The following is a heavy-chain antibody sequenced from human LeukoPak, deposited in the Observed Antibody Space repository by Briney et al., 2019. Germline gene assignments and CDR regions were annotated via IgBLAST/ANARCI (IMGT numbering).Heavy chain of an antibody. CDR3: ARDRDPYSSGWYFFDY. D-gene: IGHD6-19*01. J-gene: IGHJ4*02. V-gene: IGHV3-30*03. CDR2: ISFDGSNK. Sequence: GGSLRLSCAASGFTFSSYAMHWVRQAPGKGLEWVAVISFDGSNKYSADSVKGRFTISRDNSKNALYLQMNSLRAEDTAVYYCARDRDPYSSGWYFFDYWGQGTLVTVSS. CDR1: GFTFSSYA.